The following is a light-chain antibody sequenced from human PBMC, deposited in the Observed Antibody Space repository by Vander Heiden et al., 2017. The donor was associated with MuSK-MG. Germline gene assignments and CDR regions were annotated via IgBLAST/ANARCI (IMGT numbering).Light chain of an antibody. CDR3: AAWDDSLNVFYV. Sequence: QSVLTQPPSASGTPGQRVTISCSGSSSNIGSNTVNWYQQLPGTAPKLLIYSNNQRPSGVPDRFSGSKSGTSASRAISGLQSEDEADYYCAAWDDSLNVFYVFGTGTKVTVL. J-gene: IGLJ1*01. CDR2: SNN. CDR1: SSNIGSNT. V-gene: IGLV1-44*01.